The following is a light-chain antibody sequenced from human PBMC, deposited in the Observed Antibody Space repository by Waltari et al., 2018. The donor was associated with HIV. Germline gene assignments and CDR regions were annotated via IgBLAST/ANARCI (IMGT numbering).Light chain of an antibody. CDR1: SSNIGTNY. CDR3: AAWDDSLDGFYV. J-gene: IGLJ1*01. CDR2: RDN. V-gene: IGLV1-47*01. Sequence: QSVLTQPPSASATPGQRVTIPCSGSSSNIGTNYVFWYQQLPGTAPQLLIFRDNERPSGVPDRFSGSRSGTSASLVISGLRSEDEAEYYCAAWDDSLDGFYVFGSGTRVTVL.